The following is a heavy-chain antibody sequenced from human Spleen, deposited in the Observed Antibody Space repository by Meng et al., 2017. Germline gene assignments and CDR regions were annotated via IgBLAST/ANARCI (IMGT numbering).Heavy chain of an antibody. V-gene: IGHV4-59*12. D-gene: IGHD3-9*01. CDR2: IYQSGST. Sequence: SETLSLICTVSGGSISSYNWGWIRQSPGKGLEWIGSIYQSGSTYYNPSLKSRLTVSVDTSKNQFSLKLTSVTAADTAVYYCARDSIVTGFHDVDYLGQGTLVTVSS. J-gene: IGHJ4*02. CDR1: GGSISSYN. CDR3: ARDSIVTGFHDVDY.